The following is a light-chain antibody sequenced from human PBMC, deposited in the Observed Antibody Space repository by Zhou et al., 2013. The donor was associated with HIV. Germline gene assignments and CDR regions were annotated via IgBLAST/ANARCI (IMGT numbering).Light chain of an antibody. J-gene: IGKJ2*03. Sequence: DIQMTQSPSTLSASVGDRVIITCRASQSISSWLAWYQQKPGKAPKLLIYAASTLRSGVPSRFSGSGSGTEFTLTISSLQPEDFATYYCQQSYSTPYSFGQGTKLEIK. CDR1: QSISSW. CDR3: QQSYSTPYS. V-gene: IGKV1-39*01. CDR2: AAS.